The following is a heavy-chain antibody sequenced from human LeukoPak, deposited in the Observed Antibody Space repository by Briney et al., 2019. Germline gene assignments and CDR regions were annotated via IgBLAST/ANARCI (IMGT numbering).Heavy chain of an antibody. CDR1: GFTFSSYA. V-gene: IGHV3-64*01. CDR2: ISSNGGST. Sequence: GGSLRLSCAASGFTFSSYAMHWVRQAPGKGLEYVTAISSNGGSTYYANSVKGRFTISRDNSKNTLYLQMGSLRAEDMAVYYCTTGIFGVVTDEYFQHWGQGTLVTVSS. J-gene: IGHJ1*01. CDR3: TTGIFGVVTDEYFQH. D-gene: IGHD3-3*01.